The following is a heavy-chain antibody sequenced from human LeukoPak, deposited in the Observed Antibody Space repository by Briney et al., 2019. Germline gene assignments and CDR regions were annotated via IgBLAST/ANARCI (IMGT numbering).Heavy chain of an antibody. V-gene: IGHV1-18*01. J-gene: IGHJ5*02. D-gene: IGHD6-13*01. CDR1: GYTFTSYG. CDR3: ARDAAPDHISSTWFDP. Sequence: ASVKVSCKASGYTFTSYGIGWVRQAPGQGLEWMGWISAYNGNTNYAQKLQGRVTMTTDTSTSTAYMELGSLRSDDTAVYYCARDAAPDHISSTWFDPWGQGTLVTVSS. CDR2: ISAYNGNT.